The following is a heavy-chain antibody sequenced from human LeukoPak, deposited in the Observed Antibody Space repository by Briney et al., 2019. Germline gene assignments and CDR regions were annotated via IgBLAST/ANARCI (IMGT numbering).Heavy chain of an antibody. CDR3: ARGRGEWRHRSSSSWNSGYSYGMDV. J-gene: IGHJ6*02. Sequence: SQTLSLTCAIYGDRVSNNGVAWNWIRQSPSRGLEWLGRTYFRSKWFNDYAASVRSRITIDEDISKNQFSLHLNFVTPQDSAVYYCARGRGEWRHRSSSSWNSGYSYGMDVWGHGTTVIVSS. V-gene: IGHV6-1*01. D-gene: IGHD6-13*01. CDR2: TYFRSKWFN. CDR1: GDRVSNNGVA.